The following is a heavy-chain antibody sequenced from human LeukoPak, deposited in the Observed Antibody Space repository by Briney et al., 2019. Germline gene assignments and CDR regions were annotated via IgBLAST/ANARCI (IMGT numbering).Heavy chain of an antibody. D-gene: IGHD4-11*01. CDR3: TRVVTWFDP. CDR2: IRGDGGIT. J-gene: IGHJ5*02. CDR1: GFTFSNYW. Sequence: PGGSLRLSCAASGFTFSNYWMHWVRQAPGKGLAWVSRIRGDGGITTYADSVKGRFTISRGNAKNTLYLQMNSLRAEDTAVYYCTRVVTWFDPWGQGTLVTVTS. V-gene: IGHV3-74*01.